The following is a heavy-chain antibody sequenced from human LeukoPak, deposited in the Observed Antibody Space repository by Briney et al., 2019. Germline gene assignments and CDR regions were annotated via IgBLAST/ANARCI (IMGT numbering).Heavy chain of an antibody. J-gene: IGHJ4*02. V-gene: IGHV3-23*01. D-gene: IGHD5-12*01. CDR3: AKTSRRDSAYDSPFDY. CDR1: GFTFSTYA. CDR2: VRGSGTDT. Sequence: PGRSLRLSCAASGFTFSTYAMTWVRQAPGKGLEWVSAVRGSGTDTYYADSVKGRFTISRDNSKNTLYLQMNSLRAEDTAIYYCAKTSRRDSAYDSPFDYWGQGTLVTVSS.